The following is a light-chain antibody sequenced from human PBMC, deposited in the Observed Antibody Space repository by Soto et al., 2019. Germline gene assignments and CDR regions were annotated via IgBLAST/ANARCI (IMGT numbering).Light chain of an antibody. CDR1: QDIRVD. J-gene: IGKJ1*01. CDR3: LQYYSYPRT. CDR2: AAS. V-gene: IGKV1-6*01. Sequence: AIQLTQSPSSLSASVGDRVTITCRASQDIRVDLGWYQQRPGKAPKVLIFAASTLRSGVPSRFSGSGSGREFTLTINSLQPEDFATYYCLQYYSYPRTFGQGTKVEVK.